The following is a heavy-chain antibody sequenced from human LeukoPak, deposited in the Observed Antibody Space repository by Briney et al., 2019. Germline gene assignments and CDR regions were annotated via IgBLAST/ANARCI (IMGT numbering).Heavy chain of an antibody. J-gene: IGHJ4*02. CDR1: GYSISSGYY. Sequence: PSETLSLTCTVSGYSISSGYYWGWIRQPPGQGLEWIGRSYTSGSTNYNPSLKRRVTMSVDTSKNQFSLKLSSVTAADTAVYYCARDLYYYGSGRLFDYWGQGTLVTVSS. D-gene: IGHD3-10*01. CDR3: ARDLYYYGSGRLFDY. V-gene: IGHV4-38-2*02. CDR2: SYTSGST.